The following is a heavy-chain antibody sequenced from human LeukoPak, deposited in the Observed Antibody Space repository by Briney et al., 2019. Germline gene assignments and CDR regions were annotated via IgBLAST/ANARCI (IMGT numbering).Heavy chain of an antibody. D-gene: IGHD6-13*01. CDR2: ISAYNGNT. Sequence: ASVTVSCKASGYTFTSYGISWVRQAPGQGLEWMGWISAYNGNTNCAQKLQGRVTMTTDTSASTAYMELSSLRSEDTAVYYCARRHPGGSIDYWGQGTLVTVSS. V-gene: IGHV1-18*01. CDR1: GYTFTSYG. CDR3: ARRHPGGSIDY. J-gene: IGHJ4*02.